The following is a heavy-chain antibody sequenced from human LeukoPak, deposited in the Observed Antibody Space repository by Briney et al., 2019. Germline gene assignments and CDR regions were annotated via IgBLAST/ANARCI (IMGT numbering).Heavy chain of an antibody. J-gene: IGHJ3*02. CDR1: GGTFSSYA. CDR2: IIPIFGSE. CDR3: ARGPYDRSGYYYVPYAFDI. Sequence: GASVKVSCRASGGTFSSYALSGVGQAPGQGLEWWGGIIPIFGSENYAQKFQGKVTITTDESTSTAYMELSSLRSEDTAVYYCARGPYDRSGYYYVPYAFDIWGQGTMVTVSS. V-gene: IGHV1-69*05. D-gene: IGHD3-22*01.